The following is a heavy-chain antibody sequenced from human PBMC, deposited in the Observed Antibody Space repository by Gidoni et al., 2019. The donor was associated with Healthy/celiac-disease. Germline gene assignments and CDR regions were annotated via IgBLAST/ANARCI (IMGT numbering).Heavy chain of an antibody. Sequence: EVQLVESGGGLVQPGGSLRLSCAASGFTFSSYEMKSVRQPPGKGLEWVSYISSSGSTIYYGDSVKGRFTISRDNAKNSLYLQMNSLRAEDTAVYYCARVPAAITAHFDYWGQGTLVTVSS. J-gene: IGHJ4*02. D-gene: IGHD2-2*02. CDR2: ISSSGSTI. V-gene: IGHV3-48*03. CDR1: GFTFSSYE. CDR3: ARVPAAITAHFDY.